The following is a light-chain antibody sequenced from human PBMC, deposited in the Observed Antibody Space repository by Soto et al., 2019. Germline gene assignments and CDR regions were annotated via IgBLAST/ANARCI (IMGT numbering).Light chain of an antibody. CDR2: GAS. CDR3: QQYLTSPKT. Sequence: EIVLTQSPAALSASPGERATLSCRASQSVSSSNFAWYQQKPAQAPRLLIYGASRRAPGIPERFSGSGSGTDFTLTISRLEPEDFAVYYCQQYLTSPKTFGQGTKVDIK. J-gene: IGKJ1*01. V-gene: IGKV3-20*01. CDR1: QSVSSSN.